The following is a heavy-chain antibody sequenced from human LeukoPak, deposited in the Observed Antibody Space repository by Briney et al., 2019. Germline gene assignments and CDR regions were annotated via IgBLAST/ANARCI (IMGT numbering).Heavy chain of an antibody. CDR1: GFTFTHYN. CDR2: ISVTGSFI. D-gene: IGHD6-13*01. J-gene: IGHJ3*02. Sequence: GGSLRLSCAASGFTFTHYNMNWVRQAPGEGPVWVSFISVTGSFIYYADSVKGRFTISRDNAKNSVFLQMNSLRAEDTALCYCGRDGPFIAADEAFDIWGRGTMVTVSS. V-gene: IGHV3-21*06. CDR3: GRDGPFIAADEAFDI.